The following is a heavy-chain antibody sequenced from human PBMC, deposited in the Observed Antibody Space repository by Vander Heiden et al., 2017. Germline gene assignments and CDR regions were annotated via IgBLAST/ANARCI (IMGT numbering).Heavy chain of an antibody. V-gene: IGHV3-30*18. D-gene: IGHD4-17*01. CDR1: GFTFSGYG. J-gene: IGHJ6*02. CDR2: ISYDGSNK. Sequence: QVQLVESGGGVVQPGRSLRLSCAAPGFTFSGYGMHWVRQAPGKGLEWVAVISYDGSNKYYADSVKGRFTISRDNSKNTLYLQMNSLRAEDTAVYYCAKDTDYGDASYGMDVWGQGTTVTVSS. CDR3: AKDTDYGDASYGMDV.